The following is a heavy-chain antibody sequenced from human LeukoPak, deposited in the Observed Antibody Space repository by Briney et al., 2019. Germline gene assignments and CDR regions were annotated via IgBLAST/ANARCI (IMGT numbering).Heavy chain of an antibody. CDR3: ARGSYFDSSGYYYSDFDI. V-gene: IGHV4-4*07. J-gene: IGHJ3*02. CDR2: IYTSGST. CDR1: GVTISSAY. D-gene: IGHD3-22*01. Sequence: SETLSLTCTASGVTISSAYWSWIRQPAGKGLEWIGRIYTSGSTNYNPSLKSRVTMSVDTSKNQFSLKLSSVTAADTAVYYCARGSYFDSSGYYYSDFDIWGQGTMVTVSS.